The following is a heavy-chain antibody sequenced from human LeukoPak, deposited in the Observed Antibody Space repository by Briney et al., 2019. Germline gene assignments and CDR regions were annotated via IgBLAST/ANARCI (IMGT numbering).Heavy chain of an antibody. CDR1: GGSISSYY. CDR3: ARGRTERIFDL. CDR2: IYYSGST. Sequence: SETLSLTCTVSGGSISSYYWSWIRQPPVKGLEWIGYIYYSGSTNYNPSLKSRVTISVDTSKNQFSLKLSSVTAADTDVYYCARGRTERIFDLWGRGTLVTVSS. V-gene: IGHV4-59*01. D-gene: IGHD1-26*01. J-gene: IGHJ2*01.